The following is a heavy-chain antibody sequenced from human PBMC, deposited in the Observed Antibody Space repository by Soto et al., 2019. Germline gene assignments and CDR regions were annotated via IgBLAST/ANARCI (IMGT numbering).Heavy chain of an antibody. V-gene: IGHV4-39*01. CDR3: ARHSSDSYYDFWSGYSWFDP. CDR2: IYYSGST. J-gene: IGHJ5*02. CDR1: GGSISSSSYY. Sequence: PSETLSLTCTVSGGSISSSSYYWGWIRQPPGKGLEWIGSIYYSGSTYYNPSLKSRVTISVDTSKNQFSLELSSVTAADTAVYYCARHSSDSYYDFWSGYSWFDPWGQGTLVTVSS. D-gene: IGHD3-3*01.